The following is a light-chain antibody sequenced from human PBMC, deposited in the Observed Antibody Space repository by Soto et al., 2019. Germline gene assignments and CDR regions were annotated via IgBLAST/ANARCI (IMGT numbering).Light chain of an antibody. V-gene: IGLV2-23*02. CDR2: EVS. Sequence: QAVVTQPASVSGSPGQSITISCTGTTSDVGTYKFVSWYQQHPGIAPKLMIYEVSERSSGVSNRFSGSKSGNTASLTISGLQAEDEADYYCCSHAGSHVIFGGGTKLTVL. CDR3: CSHAGSHVI. CDR1: TSDVGTYKF. J-gene: IGLJ2*01.